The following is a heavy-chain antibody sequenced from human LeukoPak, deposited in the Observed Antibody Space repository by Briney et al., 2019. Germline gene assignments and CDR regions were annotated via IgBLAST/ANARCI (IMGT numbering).Heavy chain of an antibody. CDR3: ARHVPSGGHNDI. V-gene: IGHV4-31*03. CDR2: IYYSGST. CDR1: GVSISSNYY. D-gene: IGHD4-23*01. Sequence: PSETLSLTCTVSGVSISSNYYWTWIRQHPGKGLEWIGYIYYSGSTFYNPSLKSRVTISVDTSKNQFSLRLSSVTAADTAVYYCARHVPSGGHNDIWGRGTMVTVSS. J-gene: IGHJ3*02.